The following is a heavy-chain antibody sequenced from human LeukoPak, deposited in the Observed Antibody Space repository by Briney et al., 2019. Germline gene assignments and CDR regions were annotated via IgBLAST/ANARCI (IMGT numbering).Heavy chain of an antibody. CDR2: INHSGST. V-gene: IGHV4-34*01. CDR1: GGSFSGYY. Sequence: PSETLSLTCAVYGGSFSGYYWSWIRQPPGKGLEWIGEINHSGSTNYNPSLKSRVTISVGTSKNQFSLKLSSVTAADTAVYYCARIFYDFWSGYYPYYYYGMDVWGQGTTVTVSS. CDR3: ARIFYDFWSGYYPYYYYGMDV. D-gene: IGHD3-3*01. J-gene: IGHJ6*02.